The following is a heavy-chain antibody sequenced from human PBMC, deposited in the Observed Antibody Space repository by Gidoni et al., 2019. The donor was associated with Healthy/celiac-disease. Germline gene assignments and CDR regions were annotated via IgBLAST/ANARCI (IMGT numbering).Heavy chain of an antibody. CDR1: GFTFSSYW. Sequence: EVQLVEYGGGLVQPGGSLRLAGAASGFTFSSYWMSWVRQAAGKGLEWVANIQQDGSEKYYVDSVKGRFTISRDNAKNSLYLQMHSLRAEDTAVYYCAREIVVVINDAFDIWGQGTMVTVSS. V-gene: IGHV3-7*01. CDR3: AREIVVVINDAFDI. CDR2: IQQDGSEK. D-gene: IGHD3-22*01. J-gene: IGHJ3*02.